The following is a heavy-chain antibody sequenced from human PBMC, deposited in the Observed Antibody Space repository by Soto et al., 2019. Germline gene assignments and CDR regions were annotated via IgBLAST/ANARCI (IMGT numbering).Heavy chain of an antibody. Sequence: QVQLVQSGAEVKKPGSSVKVSCKASGGTFSSYTISWVRQAPGQGLEWMGRIIPILGIANYAQKFQGRVTSTADKATSTANMELSSLRSEDTAVYYCAGGRTTMTSYYYYYGMDVWGQGTTVTVSS. V-gene: IGHV1-69*02. CDR3: AGGRTTMTSYYYYYGMDV. CDR2: IIPILGIA. D-gene: IGHD4-17*01. CDR1: GGTFSSYT. J-gene: IGHJ6*02.